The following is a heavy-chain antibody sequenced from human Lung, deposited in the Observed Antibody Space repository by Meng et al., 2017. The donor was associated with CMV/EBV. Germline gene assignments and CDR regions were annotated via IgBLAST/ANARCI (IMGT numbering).Heavy chain of an antibody. D-gene: IGHD6-13*01. Sequence: GGSLRLSCAASGFTFSNYAMSWVRQAPGKGLEWVAVIYACGRSAYYAESVKGRFTIFRDGSKNTVYLEMNSLRAEDTALYYCAKDSTYSAWGQGTLVTVSS. J-gene: IGHJ5*02. CDR1: GFTFSNYA. V-gene: IGHV3-23*03. CDR2: IYACGRSA. CDR3: AKDSTYSA.